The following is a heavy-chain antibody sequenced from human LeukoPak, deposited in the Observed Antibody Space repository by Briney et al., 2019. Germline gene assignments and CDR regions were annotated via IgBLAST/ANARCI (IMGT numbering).Heavy chain of an antibody. CDR2: NTDSGNI. D-gene: IGHD7-27*01. CDR1: GSSMTIYS. V-gene: IGHV4-59*01. CDR3: ARDNWGSPDY. J-gene: IGHJ4*02. Sequence: SETLSLTCAVSGSSMTIYSWGWIRQAPGKGLEWIGYNTDSGNINFNPALKSRVTISVDTSKSQFSLKLTSVTPADTAVYYCARDNWGSPDYWGQGTLVTVSS.